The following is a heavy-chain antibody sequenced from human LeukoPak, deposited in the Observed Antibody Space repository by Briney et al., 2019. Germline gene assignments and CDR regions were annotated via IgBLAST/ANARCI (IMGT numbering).Heavy chain of an antibody. D-gene: IGHD3-22*01. CDR2: IYYRGST. J-gene: IGHJ4*02. CDR3: ARGQWLPVFDF. V-gene: IGHV4-39*07. Sequence: PSETLSLTCTVSGGSISSTSYYWGWIRQPPGKGLEWIGSIYYRGSTYYNPSLKSRVTISVDTSKNHFSLKLSSVTAADTAVYYCARGQWLPVFDFWGQGTLVTVSS. CDR1: GGSISSTSYY.